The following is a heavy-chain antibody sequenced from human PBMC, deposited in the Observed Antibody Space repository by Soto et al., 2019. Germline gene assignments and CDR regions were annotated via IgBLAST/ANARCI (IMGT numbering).Heavy chain of an antibody. V-gene: IGHV3-15*07. CDR2: IKSKTDGGTT. D-gene: IGHD3-10*01. J-gene: IGHJ4*02. CDR3: TTDPAYYYGSGTR. CDR1: GFTFSDAW. Sequence: GGSLRLSCAVSGFTFSDAWMNWVRQASGKGLEWVGRIKSKTDGGTTDYAAPVKGRFTISRDDSKNTLYLQMNSLKTEDTAVYYCTTDPAYYYGSGTRWGQGTLVTVSS.